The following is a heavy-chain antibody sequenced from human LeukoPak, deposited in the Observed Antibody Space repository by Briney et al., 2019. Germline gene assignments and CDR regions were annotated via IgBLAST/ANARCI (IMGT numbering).Heavy chain of an antibody. J-gene: IGHJ4*02. D-gene: IGHD5-24*01. CDR2: ISSDGRST. CDR3: AKDRGDGYNGGTLDY. CDR1: GFTFSSYA. V-gene: IGHV3-64*01. Sequence: PGGSLRLSCAASGFTFSSYAIHWVRQAPGKGVEHVSGISSDGRSTHYANSVKGRFSISRDNSKNTLYLQMNSLRAEDTAVYYCAKDRGDGYNGGTLDYWGQGTLVTVSS.